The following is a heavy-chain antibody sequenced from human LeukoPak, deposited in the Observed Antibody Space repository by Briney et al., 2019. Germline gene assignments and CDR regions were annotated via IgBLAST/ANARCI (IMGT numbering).Heavy chain of an antibody. V-gene: IGHV4-59*01. CDR2: IYYSGST. CDR3: AMTYCSSTSFYLDY. Sequence: PSETLSLTCTVSGCSISSYYLSWIRQPPGKGLEWIGYIYYSGSTNYNPSLKTRVTITVDTYKNQFSLKQSSVTAADTAVYYCAMTYCSSTSFYLDYWGQGTLVTVSS. D-gene: IGHD2-2*01. CDR1: GCSISSYY. J-gene: IGHJ4*02.